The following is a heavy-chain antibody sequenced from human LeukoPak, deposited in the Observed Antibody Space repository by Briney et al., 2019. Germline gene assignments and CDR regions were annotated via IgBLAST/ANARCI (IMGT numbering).Heavy chain of an antibody. Sequence: SETLSLTCTVSGGSIRSYYWSWIRQPAGKGLEWIGRIYTSGSTNYNPSLKSRVTMSVDTSKNQFSLKLSSVTAADTAVYYCARGRKAAAGAPGSATSTRYYYYMDVWGKGTTVTVSS. D-gene: IGHD6-13*01. V-gene: IGHV4-4*07. CDR1: GGSIRSYY. CDR2: IYTSGST. CDR3: ARGRKAAAGAPGSATSTRYYYYMDV. J-gene: IGHJ6*03.